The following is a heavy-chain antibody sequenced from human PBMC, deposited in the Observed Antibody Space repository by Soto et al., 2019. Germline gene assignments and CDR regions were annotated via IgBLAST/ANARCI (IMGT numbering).Heavy chain of an antibody. Sequence: PSETLCHPCTVSGGPISSYYLSWIRQPPGKGLEWIGYIYYSGSTNYNPSLKSRVTISVDTSKNQFSLKLSSVTAADTAVYYCARRWGRTVDYWGQGTLVTVS. CDR2: IYYSGST. V-gene: IGHV4-59*12. J-gene: IGHJ4*02. CDR1: GGPISSYY. CDR3: ARRWGRTVDY. D-gene: IGHD7-27*01.